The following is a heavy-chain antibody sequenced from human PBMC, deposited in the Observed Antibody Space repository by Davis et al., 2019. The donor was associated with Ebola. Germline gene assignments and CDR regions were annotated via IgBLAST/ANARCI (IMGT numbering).Heavy chain of an antibody. D-gene: IGHD1-7*01. V-gene: IGHV3-33*01. J-gene: IGHJ4*02. CDR2: IWYDGSLK. Sequence: GESLKISCAASGFTFTSYGMHWVRQAPGKGLQWVALIWYDGSLKYYTDSVQGRFTISRDISKNTVYLQMNSLRTEDTAVYYCARDGGMAPGMELFFDYWGQGTPVTVSS. CDR3: ARDGGMAPGMELFFDY. CDR1: GFTFTSYG.